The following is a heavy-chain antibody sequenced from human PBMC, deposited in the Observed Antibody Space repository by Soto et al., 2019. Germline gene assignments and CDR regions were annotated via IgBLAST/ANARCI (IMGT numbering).Heavy chain of an antibody. CDR3: SRHYDFWSGSYYYYGMDV. D-gene: IGHD3-3*01. V-gene: IGHV1-8*01. J-gene: IGHJ6*02. CDR2: MNPNSGNT. CDR1: GYTFTSYD. Sequence: ASVKVSCKASGYTFTSYDINWMRQSTGQGLEWMGWMNPNSGNTGYAQKFQGRVTMTRNTSISTAYMELSSLRSEDTAVYYCSRHYDFWSGSYYYYGMDVWGQGTTVTVSS.